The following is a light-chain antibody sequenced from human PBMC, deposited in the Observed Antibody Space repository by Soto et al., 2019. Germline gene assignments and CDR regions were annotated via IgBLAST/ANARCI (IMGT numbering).Light chain of an antibody. V-gene: IGKV1-39*01. CDR2: TVS. CDR1: QSIRTY. Sequence: DIQMTQSPSSLSASVGDRVTITCRASQSIRTYLNWYQQKPGKAPNLLIYTVSNLQSGVSSRFTGSGSGTDFTLTISSLQPEDFATYYCQQSYTTPPAFGGGTKVEIK. CDR3: QQSYTTPPA. J-gene: IGKJ4*01.